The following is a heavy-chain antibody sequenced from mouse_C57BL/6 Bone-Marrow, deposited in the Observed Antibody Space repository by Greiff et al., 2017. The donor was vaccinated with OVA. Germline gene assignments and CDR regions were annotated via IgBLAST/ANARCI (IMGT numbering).Heavy chain of an antibody. CDR2: IDPNSGGT. CDR3: AREGLLRPYYFDY. Sequence: VKLQQPGAELVKPGASVKLSCKASGYTFTSYWMHWVKQRPGRGLEWIGRIDPNSGGTKYNEKFKRKATLTVDKPSSTAYMQLSSLTSEDSAVYYCAREGLLRPYYFDYWGQGTTLTVSS. J-gene: IGHJ2*01. CDR1: GYTFTSYW. D-gene: IGHD2-3*01. V-gene: IGHV1-72*01.